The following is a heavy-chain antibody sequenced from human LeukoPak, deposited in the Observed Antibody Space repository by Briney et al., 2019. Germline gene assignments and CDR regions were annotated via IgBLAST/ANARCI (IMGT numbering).Heavy chain of an antibody. CDR1: GFTVRNNY. V-gene: IGHV3-53*01. J-gene: IGHJ4*02. CDR2: IYSGGST. D-gene: IGHD1-20*01. Sequence: GGSLRLSCVASGFTVRNNYMSWVRQAPGKGLEWASVIYSGGSTYYADSVKGRFTISRDNSKNTLDLQMNSLRAEDTAVYYCAITGNPATGDYWGQGTLVTVSS. CDR3: AITGNPATGDY.